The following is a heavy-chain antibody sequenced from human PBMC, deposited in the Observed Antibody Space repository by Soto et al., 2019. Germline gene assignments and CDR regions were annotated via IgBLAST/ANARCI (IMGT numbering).Heavy chain of an antibody. D-gene: IGHD6-19*01. CDR3: AKDWDSSGLYYYYYMDV. CDR2: ISWNSGSI. V-gene: IGHV3-9*01. J-gene: IGHJ6*03. Sequence: SGGSLSLSCAASGFPFDDYSMHWVRQAPGKGLEWVSGISWNSGSIGYADSVTGRFTISRDNAKNSLYLQMNSLRAEDTALYYCAKDWDSSGLYYYYYMDVWGKGTTVTVSS. CDR1: GFPFDDYS.